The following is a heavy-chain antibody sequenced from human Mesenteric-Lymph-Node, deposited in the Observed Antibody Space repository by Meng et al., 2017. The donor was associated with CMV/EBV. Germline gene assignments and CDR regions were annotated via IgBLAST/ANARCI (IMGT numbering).Heavy chain of an antibody. CDR3: AKDISAMVLIPGHLNAFDI. D-gene: IGHD2-8*01. Sequence: GGSLRLSCAASGFTFDDYAMHWVRQAPGKGLEWVSGISWNNDNKDYADSVTGRFTISRDNAENSLYLQMNSLRAEDTALYYCAKDISAMVLIPGHLNAFDIWGQGTMVTVSS. CDR1: GFTFDDYA. V-gene: IGHV3-9*01. J-gene: IGHJ3*02. CDR2: ISWNNDNK.